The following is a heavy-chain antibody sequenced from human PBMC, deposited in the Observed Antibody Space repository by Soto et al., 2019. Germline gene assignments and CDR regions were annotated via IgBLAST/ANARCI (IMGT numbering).Heavy chain of an antibody. CDR2: ISWNSGSI. J-gene: IGHJ3*02. CDR3: AKPPGTTGTTDDAFDI. Sequence: GGSLRLSCAASGFTFDDYAMHWVRQAPGKGLEWVSGISWNSGSIGYADSVKGRFTISRDNAKNSLYLQMNSLRAEDTALYYCAKPPGTTGTTDDAFDIWGQGTMVTVSS. CDR1: GFTFDDYA. V-gene: IGHV3-9*01. D-gene: IGHD1-1*01.